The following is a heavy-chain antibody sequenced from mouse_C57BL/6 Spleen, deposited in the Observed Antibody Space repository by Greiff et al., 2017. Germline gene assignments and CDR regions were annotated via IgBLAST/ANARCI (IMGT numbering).Heavy chain of an antibody. CDR1: GFSLTSYA. D-gene: IGHD4-1*01. CDR3: ARNEANWDFDY. CDR2: IWTGGGT. V-gene: IGHV2-9-1*01. Sequence: VKVVESGPGLVAPSQSLSITCTVSGFSLTSYAISWVRQPPGTGLEWLGVIWTGGGTNYTSALKSRLSISKDNSKSQVFLKMNSLQTDDTARYYCARNEANWDFDYWGQGTTLTVSS. J-gene: IGHJ2*01.